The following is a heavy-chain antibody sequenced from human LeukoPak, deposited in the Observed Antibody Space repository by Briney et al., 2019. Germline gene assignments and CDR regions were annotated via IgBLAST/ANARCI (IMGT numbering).Heavy chain of an antibody. J-gene: IGHJ4*02. D-gene: IGHD3-22*01. Sequence: GGSLRLSCTASGFTFGDYAMSWLRQARGKGVEWVSFIRSKAYGGTTEYAASVIGTFTISRDDHKSIAYLQMNSMKTEDTAVYYCSRVGSSGYNYFDYWGQGTLVTVSS. CDR2: IRSKAYGGTT. CDR1: GFTFGDYA. V-gene: IGHV3-49*03. CDR3: SRVGSSGYNYFDY.